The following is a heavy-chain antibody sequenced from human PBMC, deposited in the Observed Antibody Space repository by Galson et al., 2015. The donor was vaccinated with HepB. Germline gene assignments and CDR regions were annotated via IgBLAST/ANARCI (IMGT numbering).Heavy chain of an antibody. CDR1: GFTFSSYG. D-gene: IGHD3-10*01. CDR2: ISYDGSNK. Sequence: SLRLSCAASGFTFSSYGMHWVRQDPGKGLEWMAVISYDGSNKYYADSVKGRFTISRDNSKNTLYLQMNSLRAEDTAVYYCAKDYYGSGSYYRLFHYWGQGTLVTVSS. CDR3: AKDYYGSGSYYRLFHY. V-gene: IGHV3-30*18. J-gene: IGHJ4*02.